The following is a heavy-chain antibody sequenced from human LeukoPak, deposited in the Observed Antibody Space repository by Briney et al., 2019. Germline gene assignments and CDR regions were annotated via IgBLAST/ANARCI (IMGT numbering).Heavy chain of an antibody. V-gene: IGHV4-39*07. CDR2: IYYSGST. CDR3: ARLSVVVTYYYYMDV. D-gene: IGHD2-21*02. Sequence: SETLSLTCTVSGGSISSSSYYWGWIRQSPGKGLEWIGSIYYSGSTNYNPSLKSRVTISVDTSKNQFSLKLSSVTAADTAVYYCARLSVVVTYYYYMDVWGKGTTVTISS. J-gene: IGHJ6*03. CDR1: GGSISSSSYY.